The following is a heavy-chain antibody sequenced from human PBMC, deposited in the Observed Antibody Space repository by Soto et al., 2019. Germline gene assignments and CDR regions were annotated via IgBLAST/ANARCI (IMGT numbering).Heavy chain of an antibody. D-gene: IGHD5-18*01. Sequence: QVQLVQSGAEVKKPGSSVKVSCKASGGTFSSYAISWVRQAPGQGLEWMGGIIPIFGTANYAQKFQGRVTITADESTSTAYMELSSLRSEDTAVYYCPRDRSSGYSYGYGIGFWFDPWGQGTLVTVSS. V-gene: IGHV1-69*01. CDR2: IIPIFGTA. CDR3: PRDRSSGYSYGYGIGFWFDP. CDR1: GGTFSSYA. J-gene: IGHJ5*02.